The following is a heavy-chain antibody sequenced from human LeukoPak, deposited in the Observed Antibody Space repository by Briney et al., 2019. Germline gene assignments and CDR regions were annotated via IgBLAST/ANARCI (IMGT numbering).Heavy chain of an antibody. D-gene: IGHD2-2*01. CDR3: ARESVPAAPATNWFDP. CDR2: IIPIFGTA. Sequence: SVKVSCKASGGTFSSYAISWVRQAPGQGLEWMGGIIPIFGTANYAQKFQGRVTITTDESTGTAYMELSSLRSEDTAVYYCARESVPAAPATNWFDPWGQGTLVTVSS. V-gene: IGHV1-69*05. CDR1: GGTFSSYA. J-gene: IGHJ5*02.